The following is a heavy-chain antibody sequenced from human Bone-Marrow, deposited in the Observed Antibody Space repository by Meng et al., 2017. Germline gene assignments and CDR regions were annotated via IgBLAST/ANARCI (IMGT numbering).Heavy chain of an antibody. CDR3: ARDSRGIAAAGPFDY. D-gene: IGHD6-13*01. V-gene: IGHV1-2*02. CDR2: INPNSGGT. Sequence: ASVKVSCKASGYTFTGYYMHWVRQAPGQGLEWMGWINPNSGGTNYAQKFQGRVTMTRDTSISTAYMELSRLRFDDTAVYYCARDSRGIAAAGPFDYWGQGTLVTVSS. CDR1: GYTFTGYY. J-gene: IGHJ4*02.